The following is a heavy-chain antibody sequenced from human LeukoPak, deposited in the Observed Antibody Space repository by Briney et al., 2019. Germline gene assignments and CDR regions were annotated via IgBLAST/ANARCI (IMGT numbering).Heavy chain of an antibody. CDR3: ARARGYSGYDLYYDSSGYDYFDY. Sequence: GGSLRLSCAASGFTFSDYYMSWIRQAPGKGLEWVSYISSSGSTIYYADSVKGRFTISRDNAKNSLYLQMNSLRAEDTAVYYCARARGYSGYDLYYDSSGYDYFDYWGQGTLVTVSS. D-gene: IGHD5-12*01. CDR1: GFTFSDYY. V-gene: IGHV3-11*01. CDR2: ISSSGSTI. J-gene: IGHJ4*02.